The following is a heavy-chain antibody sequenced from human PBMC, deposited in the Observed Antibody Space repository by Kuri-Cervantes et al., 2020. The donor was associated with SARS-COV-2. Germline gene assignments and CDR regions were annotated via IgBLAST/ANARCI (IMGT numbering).Heavy chain of an antibody. CDR2: ISSSSSYI. D-gene: IGHD7-27*01. Sequence: GGSLRLSCAASGFTFSSYGMHWVRQAPGKGLEWVSSISSSSSYIYYADSVKGRFTISRDNAKNSLYLQMSSLRAEDTAVYYCARDLRLGKSLDYWGQGTLVTVSS. J-gene: IGHJ4*02. V-gene: IGHV3-21*01. CDR1: GFTFSSYG. CDR3: ARDLRLGKSLDY.